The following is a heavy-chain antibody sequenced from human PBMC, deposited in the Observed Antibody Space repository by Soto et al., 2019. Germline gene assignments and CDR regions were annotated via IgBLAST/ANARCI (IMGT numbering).Heavy chain of an antibody. CDR1: GGLFSSYP. CDR2: IIPVFQTA. CDR3: ARGGSGYTWFNEF. V-gene: IGHV1-69*13. D-gene: IGHD3-22*01. Sequence: SVKVSCKASGGLFSSYPISWVRQVPGQGLEWMGGIIPVFQTAYHTQRFQGRVTITADESTNTAYMELSSLRSEDTAIYYCARGGSGYTWFNEFWGQGTLVTVSS. J-gene: IGHJ4*02.